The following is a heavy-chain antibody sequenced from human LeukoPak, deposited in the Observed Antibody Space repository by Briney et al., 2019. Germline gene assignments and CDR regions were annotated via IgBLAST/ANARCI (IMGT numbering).Heavy chain of an antibody. V-gene: IGHV1-18*01. J-gene: IGHJ6*03. CDR3: ARGIVATITLDYYYMDV. D-gene: IGHD5-12*01. Sequence: ASVRVSCKASGYTFTSYGISWARQAPGQGLEWMGWISAYNGNTNYAQKLQGRVTMTTDTSTSTAYMELRSLRSDDTAVYYCARGIVATITLDYYYMDVWGKGTTVTVSS. CDR2: ISAYNGNT. CDR1: GYTFTSYG.